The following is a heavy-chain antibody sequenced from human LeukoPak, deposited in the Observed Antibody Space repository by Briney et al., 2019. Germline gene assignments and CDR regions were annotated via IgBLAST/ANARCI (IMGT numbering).Heavy chain of an antibody. D-gene: IGHD6-19*01. J-gene: IGHJ3*02. Sequence: ASVKVSCKASGYTFTNYGISWLRQAPGQGLEWMGWISAYNGNTNYAQKLQGRVTMTEDTSTDTAYMELSSLRSEDTAVYYCATQYSSGWINAFDIWGQGTMVTVSS. CDR3: ATQYSSGWINAFDI. V-gene: IGHV1-18*01. CDR1: GYTFTNYG. CDR2: ISAYNGNT.